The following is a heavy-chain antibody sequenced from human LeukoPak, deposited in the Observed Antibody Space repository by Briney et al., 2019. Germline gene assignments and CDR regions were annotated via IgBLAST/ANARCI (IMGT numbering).Heavy chain of an antibody. D-gene: IGHD3-10*01. V-gene: IGHV4-30-4*01. CDR2: IYYSGST. CDR3: ASYPMVRGVIGHFDY. Sequence: SETLSLTCTVSGGSLSSGDYYWSWIRQPPGRGLEWIGYIYYSGSTYYNPSLKSRVTISVDTSKNQFSLKLSSVTAADTAVYYCASYPMVRGVIGHFDYWGQGTLVTVSS. J-gene: IGHJ4*02. CDR1: GGSLSSGDYY.